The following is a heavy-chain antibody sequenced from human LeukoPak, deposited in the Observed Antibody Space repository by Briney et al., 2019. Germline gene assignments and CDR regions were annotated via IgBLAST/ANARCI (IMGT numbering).Heavy chain of an antibody. CDR2: ISVFNGNK. CDR3: ARDHFDFLAGYYDY. V-gene: IGHV1-18*01. Sequence: ASVKVSCKASGYTFTTYGISWARQAPGQGLEWMGWISVFNGNKRYAQKFQGRVTLTTDTSMSTAYMEVGSLRSDDTAVYYCARDHFDFLAGYYDYWGQGTLVSVSS. J-gene: IGHJ4*02. CDR1: GYTFTTYG. D-gene: IGHD3-9*01.